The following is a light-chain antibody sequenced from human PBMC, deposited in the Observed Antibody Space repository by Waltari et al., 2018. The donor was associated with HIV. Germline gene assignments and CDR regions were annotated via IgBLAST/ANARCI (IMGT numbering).Light chain of an antibody. CDR2: EVS. CDR1: SSDVGGYTY. V-gene: IGLV2-14*01. Sequence: QSALTQPASVSGSPGQSITISCTGTSSDVGGYTYVSWYQPHPGKAPKLMIYEVSNRPSGVSNLFSGSKSGNTASLTISGLQAEDEADYYCSSYTSSSTPYVVFGGGTKLTVL. J-gene: IGLJ2*01. CDR3: SSYTSSSTPYVV.